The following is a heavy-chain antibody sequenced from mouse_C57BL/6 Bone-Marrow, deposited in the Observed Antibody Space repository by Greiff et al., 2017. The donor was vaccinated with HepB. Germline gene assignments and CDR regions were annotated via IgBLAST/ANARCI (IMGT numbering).Heavy chain of an antibody. Sequence: QVQLQQSGAELVRPGASVKLSCKASGYTFTDYYINWVKQRPGQGLEWIARIYPGSGNTYYNEKFKGKATLTAEKSSSTAYMQLSSLTSEDSAVYFCARVGYERYYFDYWGQGTTLTGSS. J-gene: IGHJ2*01. CDR1: GYTFTDYY. D-gene: IGHD2-12*01. V-gene: IGHV1-76*01. CDR3: ARVGYERYYFDY. CDR2: IYPGSGNT.